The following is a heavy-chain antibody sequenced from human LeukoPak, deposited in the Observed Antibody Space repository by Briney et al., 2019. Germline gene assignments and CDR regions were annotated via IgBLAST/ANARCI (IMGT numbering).Heavy chain of an antibody. CDR3: AKDSHRFSTYYYDSSDYFGGLGYFQH. CDR1: GLTFSDYY. V-gene: IGHV3-23*01. Sequence: GGSLRLSCAASGLTFSDYYMSWIRQAPGKGLEWVSAISGSGGSTYYAGSVKGRFTISRDNSKNTLYLQMNSLRAEDTAVYYCAKDSHRFSTYYYDSSDYFGGLGYFQHWGQGTLVTVSS. CDR2: ISGSGGST. D-gene: IGHD3-22*01. J-gene: IGHJ1*01.